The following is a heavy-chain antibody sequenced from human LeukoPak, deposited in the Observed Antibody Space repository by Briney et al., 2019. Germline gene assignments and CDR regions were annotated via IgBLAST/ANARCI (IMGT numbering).Heavy chain of an antibody. J-gene: IGHJ1*01. CDR1: GYTFTDFS. Sequence: ASVKVSCKTSGYTFTDFSIHWVRQAPGQGLEWMGIINPTGGSAGFAQKFQGRVTMTRDMSTSTFYMELSSLRSEDTAVYYCAIAGYYYDTSGIAEYFQHWGQGTLVTVST. V-gene: IGHV1-46*01. CDR3: AIAGYYYDTSGIAEYFQH. D-gene: IGHD3-22*01. CDR2: INPTGGSA.